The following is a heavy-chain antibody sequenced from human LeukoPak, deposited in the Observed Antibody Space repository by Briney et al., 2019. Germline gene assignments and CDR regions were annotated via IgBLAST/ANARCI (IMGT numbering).Heavy chain of an antibody. CDR1: GGSISSGSYY. CDR2: IYTSGST. D-gene: IGHD2-15*01. J-gene: IGHJ3*02. CDR3: ARDLISGYCSGGSCYSGPDDAFDI. Sequence: PSQTLSLTCTVSGGSISSGSYYWSWIRQPAGKGLEWIGRIYTSGSTNYNPSLKSRFTISVDTSKNQFSLKLSSVTAADTAVYYCARDLISGYCSGGSCYSGPDDAFDIWGQGTMVTVSS. V-gene: IGHV4-61*02.